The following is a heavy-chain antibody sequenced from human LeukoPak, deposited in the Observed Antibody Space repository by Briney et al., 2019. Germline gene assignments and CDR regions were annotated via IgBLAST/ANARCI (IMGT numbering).Heavy chain of an antibody. V-gene: IGHV4-34*01. D-gene: IGHD3-22*01. CDR3: ASAMIGVPDDAFDI. Sequence: SETLSLTCTVSGASISVFPYYWSWIRQPPGKGLEWIGEINHSGGTNYNPSLKSRVTISVDTSKNQFSLELSSVTAADTAVYYCASAMIGVPDDAFDIWGQGTMVTVSS. CDR1: GASISVFPYY. CDR2: INHSGGT. J-gene: IGHJ3*02.